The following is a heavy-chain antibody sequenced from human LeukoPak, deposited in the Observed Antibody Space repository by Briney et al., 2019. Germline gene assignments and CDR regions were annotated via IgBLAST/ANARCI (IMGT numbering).Heavy chain of an antibody. Sequence: GGSLRLSCAASGFTFSTYAMTWVRQAPGKGLEWVSSTSGSGRNTYYADSVKGRFTISRDNSKNTLYLQINSLRVEDTAIYYCAKDPGSNSYGSFDNWGQGTLVTVSS. CDR1: GFTFSTYA. CDR2: TSGSGRNT. V-gene: IGHV3-23*01. J-gene: IGHJ4*02. D-gene: IGHD5-18*01. CDR3: AKDPGSNSYGSFDN.